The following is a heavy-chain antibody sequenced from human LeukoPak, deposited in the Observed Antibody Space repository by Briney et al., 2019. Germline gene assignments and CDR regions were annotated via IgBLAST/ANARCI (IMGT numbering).Heavy chain of an antibody. V-gene: IGHV1-2*02. CDR1: GYTFTGYY. J-gene: IGHJ4*02. CDR3: ARDLYNWNDEGYFDY. D-gene: IGHD1-1*01. Sequence: ASVKVSCKASGYTFTGYYMHWVRQAPGQGLEWMGWINPNSGGTNYAQKLQGRVTMTRDTSISTAYMELSRLRSDDTAVYYCARDLYNWNDEGYFDYWGQGTLVTVSS. CDR2: INPNSGGT.